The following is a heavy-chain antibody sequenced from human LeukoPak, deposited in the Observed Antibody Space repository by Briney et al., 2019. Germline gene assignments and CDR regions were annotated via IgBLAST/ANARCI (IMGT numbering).Heavy chain of an antibody. CDR3: AHSKSYCGGDCYTPIDY. J-gene: IGHJ4*02. CDR1: GFSLSTSGVG. CDR2: IYWDDDK. Sequence: SGPTLVKPTQTLRLTCTFSGFSLSTSGVGVGWIRQPPGKALEWLALIYWDDDKRYSPSLKSRLTIPKDTSKNQVVLTMTNMDPVDTATYYCAHSKSYCGGDCYTPIDYWGQGTLVTVSS. D-gene: IGHD2-21*02. V-gene: IGHV2-5*02.